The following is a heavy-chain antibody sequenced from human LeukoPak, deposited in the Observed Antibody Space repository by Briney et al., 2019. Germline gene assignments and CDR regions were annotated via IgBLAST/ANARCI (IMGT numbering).Heavy chain of an antibody. J-gene: IGHJ6*03. V-gene: IGHV3-23*01. CDR3: TKELHVAVAVADYYYFYMDA. CDR1: GFAFSSFA. D-gene: IGHD6-19*01. Sequence: PGGSLRLSCAASGFAFSSFAMGWVRQSPGKGVEWLSSINGGGNTTFYADSDNRRLIISRDNSKNTLHWHMDSLRPDDTAIYYCTKELHVAVAVADYYYFYMDAWGRGTAVTVSS. CDR2: INGGGNTT.